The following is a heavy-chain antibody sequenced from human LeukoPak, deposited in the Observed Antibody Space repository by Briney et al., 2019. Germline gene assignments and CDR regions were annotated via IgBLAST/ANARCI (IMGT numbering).Heavy chain of an antibody. J-gene: IGHJ4*02. CDR1: GGSISSGGYS. V-gene: IGHV4-30-2*01. D-gene: IGHD4-17*01. Sequence: PSETLSLTCTVSGGSISSGGYSWCWIRQPPGKGLEWIGYIYHSGSTYYNPSLKSRVTISVDRSKNQFSLKLSSVTAADTAVYYCARAQANYGDLDYWGQGTLVTVSS. CDR3: ARAQANYGDLDY. CDR2: IYHSGST.